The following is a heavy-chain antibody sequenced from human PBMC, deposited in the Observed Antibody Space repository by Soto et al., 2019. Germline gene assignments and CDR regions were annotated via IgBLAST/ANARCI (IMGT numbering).Heavy chain of an antibody. Sequence: GGSLRLSCAASGFTFSSYGMHWVRQAPGKGLEWVAVVSYDGSDKLYADSVKGRFSISRDNSKNRLFLQMNSLTTEDSALYYCARTPHTQLGFLRSLFVDDASEIWGQGTMVTVSS. CDR1: GFTFSSYG. CDR3: ARTPHTQLGFLRSLFVDDASEI. V-gene: IGHV3-30*13. D-gene: IGHD3-3*01. CDR2: VSYDGSDK. J-gene: IGHJ3*02.